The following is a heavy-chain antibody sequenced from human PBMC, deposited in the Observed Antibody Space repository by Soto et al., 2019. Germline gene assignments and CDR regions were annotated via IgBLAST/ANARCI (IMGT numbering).Heavy chain of an antibody. CDR1: GYTFTSYG. V-gene: IGHV1-18*01. CDR2: ISAYNGNT. Sequence: QVQLVQSGAEVKKPGASVKVSCKASGYTFTSYGISWVRQAPGQGLEWMGWISAYNGNTHYAQTLQGRVTMTTDTSTSTAYMELMSLRPDDTAVYYCAGEYSGSWVHVNWFDPWGQGTLVTVSS. J-gene: IGHJ5*02. D-gene: IGHD6-13*01. CDR3: AGEYSGSWVHVNWFDP.